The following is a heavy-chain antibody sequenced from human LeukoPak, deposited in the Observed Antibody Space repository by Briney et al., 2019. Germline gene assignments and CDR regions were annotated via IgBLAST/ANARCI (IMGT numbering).Heavy chain of an antibody. CDR3: VRDGEGVAISVNFWFDP. D-gene: IGHD3-10*01. CDR2: MNPINGNT. CDR1: GFTLTNYD. Sequence: ASVKVSCKAAGFTLTNYDINWVRQAPGQGLEWMGWMNPINGNTGYARKFQGRVTMTRDTSISTAYMELRSLTSEDTAIYYCVRDGEGVAISVNFWFDPWGQGTLVTVSS. V-gene: IGHV1-8*01. J-gene: IGHJ5*02.